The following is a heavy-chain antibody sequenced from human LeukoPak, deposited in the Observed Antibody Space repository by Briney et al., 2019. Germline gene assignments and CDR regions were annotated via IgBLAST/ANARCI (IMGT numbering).Heavy chain of an antibody. D-gene: IGHD3-10*01. CDR1: GFTFSDYL. Sequence: PGGSLRLSCAASGFTFSDYLIHWVRQAPGKGLLWVSRVNRDGGPATYADSVKGRFTVSRDNAKSTLYLQMDSLRAEDTAVYYCARSPAGTYAMDVWGQGTTVTVSS. CDR2: VNRDGGPA. CDR3: ARSPAGTYAMDV. V-gene: IGHV3-74*01. J-gene: IGHJ6*02.